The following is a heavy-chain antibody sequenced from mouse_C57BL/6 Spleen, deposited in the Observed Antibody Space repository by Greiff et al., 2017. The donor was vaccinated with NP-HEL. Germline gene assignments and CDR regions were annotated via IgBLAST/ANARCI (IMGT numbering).Heavy chain of an antibody. J-gene: IGHJ2*01. CDR2: IDPETGGT. CDR3: TRLPYGSSGGYFDY. D-gene: IGHD1-1*01. Sequence: VQLQQSGAELVRPGASVTLSCKASGYTFTDYEMHWVKQTPVHGLEWIGAIDPETGGTAYNQKFKGKAILTADKSSSTAYMELRSLTSEDSAVYYCTRLPYGSSGGYFDYWGQGTTLTVSS. V-gene: IGHV1-15*01. CDR1: GYTFTDYE.